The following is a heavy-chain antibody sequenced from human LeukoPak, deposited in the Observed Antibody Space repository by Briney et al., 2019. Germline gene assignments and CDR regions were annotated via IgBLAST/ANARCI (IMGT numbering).Heavy chain of an antibody. Sequence: GGSLRLSCAASGFTFSSYSMNWVRQAPGKGLEWVSSISSSSSYIYYADSVKGRFTISRDNAKNSLYLQMNSLRAEDAAVYYCARSNWDYPFEYWGQGTLVTVSS. V-gene: IGHV3-21*04. D-gene: IGHD3-16*01. J-gene: IGHJ4*02. CDR3: ARSNWDYPFEY. CDR2: ISSSSSYI. CDR1: GFTFSSYS.